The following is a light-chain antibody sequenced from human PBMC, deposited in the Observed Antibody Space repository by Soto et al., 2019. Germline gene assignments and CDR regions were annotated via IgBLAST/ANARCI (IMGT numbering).Light chain of an antibody. CDR3: QQYDTYSRT. J-gene: IGKJ1*01. CDR2: EGS. CDR1: QSVSNW. V-gene: IGKV1-5*03. Sequence: DIQMTQSPSALSASVGDRVTITCRASQSVSNWLAWYRQKPGEAPKLLIYEGSTLERGVPSRFSGRVSGTEFTLTTSSLRPDHFSTFHCQQYDTYSRTFGQGTKVEVK.